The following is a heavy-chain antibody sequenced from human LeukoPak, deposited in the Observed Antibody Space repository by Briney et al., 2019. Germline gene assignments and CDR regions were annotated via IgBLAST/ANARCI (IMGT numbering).Heavy chain of an antibody. D-gene: IGHD2-15*01. CDR2: ISAYNGNT. V-gene: IGHV1-18*01. CDR1: GYTFTSYG. Sequence: ASVKVSCKASGYTFTSYGISWVRQAPGQGLEWMGWISAYNGNTNYAQKLQGRVTMTTDTSTSTAYMELRSLRSDDTAVYYCARDQNCSGGSCFLDYWGQGTLVTVSS. J-gene: IGHJ4*02. CDR3: ARDQNCSGGSCFLDY.